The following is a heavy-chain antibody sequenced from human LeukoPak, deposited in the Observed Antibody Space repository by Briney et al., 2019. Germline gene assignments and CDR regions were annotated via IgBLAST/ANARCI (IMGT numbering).Heavy chain of an antibody. CDR2: IYSGGST. CDR1: GFTFSSNY. Sequence: GGSLSLSCAASGFTFSSNYMSWVRQAPGKGLEWVSVIYSGGSTYYADSVKGRFTISRDNSKNTLYLQMNSLRAEDTAVYYCARDSIAAAGTGLDYWGQGTLVTVSS. V-gene: IGHV3-53*01. D-gene: IGHD6-13*01. CDR3: ARDSIAAAGTGLDY. J-gene: IGHJ4*02.